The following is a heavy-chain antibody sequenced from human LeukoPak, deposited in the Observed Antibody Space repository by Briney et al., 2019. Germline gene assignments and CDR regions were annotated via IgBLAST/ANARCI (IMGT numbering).Heavy chain of an antibody. CDR1: GLTFSDVW. V-gene: IGHV3-15*01. Sequence: GGSLRLSCAVSGLTFSDVWMSWVRQAPGKGLEWVGRITTTAHGAATDYAAPVKGRFTISRDDSKNTVYLQMNSLKTEDTALYYCSEGPAYWGQGTLVTVSS. CDR2: ITTTAHGAAT. J-gene: IGHJ4*02. CDR3: SEGPAY.